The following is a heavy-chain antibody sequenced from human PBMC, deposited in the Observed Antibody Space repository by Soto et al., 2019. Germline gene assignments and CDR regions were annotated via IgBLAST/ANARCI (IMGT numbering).Heavy chain of an antibody. CDR2: VSSTGTSP. V-gene: IGHV3-23*01. CDR1: GFTFGNYA. J-gene: IGHJ3*01. D-gene: IGHD3-22*01. Sequence: GGSLRLSCSASGFTFGNYAMSWVRQAPGKGLEWVSAVSSTGTSPYYAGSVQGRFTISRDNSENMFYLQMKSLRAEDTAIYYCAKARPSGGYYYVEAFDVWGQGTMVTVSS. CDR3: AKARPSGGYYYVEAFDV.